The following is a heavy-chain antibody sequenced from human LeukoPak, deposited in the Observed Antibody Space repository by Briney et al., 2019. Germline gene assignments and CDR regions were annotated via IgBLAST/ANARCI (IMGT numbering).Heavy chain of an antibody. Sequence: PGGPLRLSCPSPVSPFNNYGLAGVRQPRGRGLEWVAAISGDGGVTMYEAFVEGRFTISRDNSKNTLFLQMNSLRAEDTVLYYCAKGSSGYFADLWGRGTLVTVSS. V-gene: IGHV3-23*01. CDR2: ISGDGGVT. D-gene: IGHD3-22*01. CDR1: VSPFNNYG. CDR3: AKGSSGYFADL. J-gene: IGHJ5*02.